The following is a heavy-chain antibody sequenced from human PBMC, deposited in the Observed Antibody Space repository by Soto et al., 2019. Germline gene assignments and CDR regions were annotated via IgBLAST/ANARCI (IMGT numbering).Heavy chain of an antibody. CDR3: ARATPGSGPFWSGYYSMYYYYGMDV. CDR2: MNPNSGNT. D-gene: IGHD3-3*01. Sequence: GASVKVSCKASGYTFTSYDINWVRQATGQGLEWMGWMNPNSGNTGYAQKFQGRVTMTRNTSISTAYMELSSLRSEDTAVYYCARATPGSGPFWSGYYSMYYYYGMDVWGQGTTVTVS. CDR1: GYTFTSYD. V-gene: IGHV1-8*01. J-gene: IGHJ6*02.